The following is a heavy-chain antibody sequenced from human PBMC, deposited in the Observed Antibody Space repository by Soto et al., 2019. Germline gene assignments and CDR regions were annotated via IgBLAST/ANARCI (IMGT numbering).Heavy chain of an antibody. V-gene: IGHV3-23*01. J-gene: IGHJ4*02. CDR3: AKRLGYSSSWYYLDY. D-gene: IGHD6-13*01. CDR1: GFTFSSYA. CDR2: ISGSGGST. Sequence: EVQLLESGGGLVQPGGSLRLSCAASGFTFSSYAMSWVRQAPGKGLEWVSAISGSGGSTYYADSVKGRFTISRDNSKNTLYLQMNSLRAEDTVVYYCAKRLGYSSSWYYLDYWGQGTLVTVSS.